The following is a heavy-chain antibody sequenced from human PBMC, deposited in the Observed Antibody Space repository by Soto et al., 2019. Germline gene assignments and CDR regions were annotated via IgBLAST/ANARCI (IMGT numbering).Heavy chain of an antibody. CDR1: GFTFSNAW. J-gene: IGHJ4*01. CDR2: IKSKTDGGTT. D-gene: IGHD3-22*01. Sequence: GGSLRLSCAASGFTFSNAWINWVRQAPGKGLEWVGRIKSKTDGGTTDYAEPVKGRFAISGDDSNNMVYLQMNSLKIEDTAVYYCTSDSYSTIIIVRFDYWGHGTLVTVS. V-gene: IGHV3-15*07. CDR3: TSDSYSTIIIVRFDY.